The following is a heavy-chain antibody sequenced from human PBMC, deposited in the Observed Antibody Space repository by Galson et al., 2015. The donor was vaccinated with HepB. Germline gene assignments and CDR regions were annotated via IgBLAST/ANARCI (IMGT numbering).Heavy chain of an antibody. D-gene: IGHD3-10*01. CDR3: ARHSSGSSSVWLGELSAVWFDP. CDR2: IFYTGRT. V-gene: IGHV4-39*01. CDR1: GGSISGSSYY. Sequence: SETLSLTCTVSGGSISGSSYYWGWIRQPPGKGLEWIASIFYTGRTHYNPSLRSRVTISVDTSKDQISLRLSSVTAADTAVYYCARHSSGSSSVWLGELSAVWFDPWGQGTLVTVSS. J-gene: IGHJ5*02.